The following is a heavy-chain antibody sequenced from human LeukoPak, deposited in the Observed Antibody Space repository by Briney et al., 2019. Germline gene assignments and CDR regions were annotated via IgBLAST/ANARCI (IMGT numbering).Heavy chain of an antibody. V-gene: IGHV3-21*01. CDR2: ISRSSSYI. Sequence: KPGGSLRLSCAASGFTFSSYSMNWVRQAPGKGLEWVSSISRSSSYIYYADSVKGRFTISRDNARNSLYLQLSSLRAEDTAVYYCAELGITMIGGVWGKGTTVTISS. D-gene: IGHD3-10*02. J-gene: IGHJ6*04. CDR1: GFTFSSYS. CDR3: AELGITMIGGV.